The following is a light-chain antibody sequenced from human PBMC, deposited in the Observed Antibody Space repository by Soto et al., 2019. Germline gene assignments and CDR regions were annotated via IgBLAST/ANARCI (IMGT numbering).Light chain of an antibody. V-gene: IGLV1-40*01. Sequence: QSVLTQPPSVSGAPGQRVTISCTGSSSNIGAGYDVHWYQQLQGTATKLLIYGNSNRPSGVPDRFSGSKSGTSASLAITGLQAEDEADYYCQSYDSSLSGHVVFGGGTKLTVL. CDR2: GNS. CDR3: QSYDSSLSGHVV. CDR1: SSNIGAGYD. J-gene: IGLJ2*01.